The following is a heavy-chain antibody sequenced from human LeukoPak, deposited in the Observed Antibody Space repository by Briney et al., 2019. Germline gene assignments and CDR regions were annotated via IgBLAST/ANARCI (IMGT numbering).Heavy chain of an antibody. J-gene: IGHJ3*02. CDR3: ARVLGAVWTPDGYNSDPFFDI. Sequence: SETLSLTCAVSGDSITSNNWWSWVRQPPGKGLEWIGYIYYSGSTNYNPSLKSRVTISVDTSKNQFSLKLSSVTAADTAVYYCARVLGAVWTPDGYNSDPFFDIWGQGTMVTVSS. V-gene: IGHV4-4*02. D-gene: IGHD5-24*01. CDR2: IYYSGST. CDR1: GDSITSNNW.